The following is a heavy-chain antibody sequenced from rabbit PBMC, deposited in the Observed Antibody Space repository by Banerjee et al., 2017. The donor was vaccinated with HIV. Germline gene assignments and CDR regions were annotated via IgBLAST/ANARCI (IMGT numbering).Heavy chain of an antibody. CDR3: ARGTGYGGYGSNF. D-gene: IGHD6-1*01. Sequence: TLTCTASGFSFSSGYWICWVRQAPGKGLEWIACIDAGTSGVTYYANWAKGRFTISKTSSTTVTLKMTSLAAADTATYFCARGTGYGGYGSNFWGPGTLVTVS. CDR2: IDAGTSGVT. CDR1: GFSFSSGYW. V-gene: IGHV1S45*01. J-gene: IGHJ4*01.